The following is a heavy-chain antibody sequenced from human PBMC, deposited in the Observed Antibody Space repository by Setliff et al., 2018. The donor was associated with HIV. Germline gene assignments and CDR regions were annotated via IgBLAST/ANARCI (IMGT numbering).Heavy chain of an antibody. D-gene: IGHD6-13*01. CDR2: IYYSGST. CDR3: ARDGYSSSWYVISGSFDY. Sequence: PSETLSLTCTVSGGSISSSSYFWTWIRQPAGKGLEWIGYIYYSGSTNYNPHLKSRVTISVNTSKNQFSLKLSSVTAADTAVYYCARDGYSSSWYVISGSFDYWGQGILVTVSS. V-gene: IGHV4-61*10. CDR1: GGSISSSSYF. J-gene: IGHJ4*02.